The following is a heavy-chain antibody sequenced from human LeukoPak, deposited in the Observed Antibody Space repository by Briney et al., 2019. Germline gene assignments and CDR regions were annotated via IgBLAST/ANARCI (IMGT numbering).Heavy chain of an antibody. CDR1: GFTFSAYW. CDR3: AAGWAFEF. V-gene: IGHV3-74*01. CDR2: IKSDGRST. J-gene: IGHJ4*02. Sequence: GGSLRLSCAASGFTFSAYWMHWVRQVPGKGPVWVSRIKSDGRSTNYAGSVEGRFTISRDNAKNTVYLQMNSLRADDTAVYYCAAGWAFEFWGQGALVTVSS. D-gene: IGHD6-19*01.